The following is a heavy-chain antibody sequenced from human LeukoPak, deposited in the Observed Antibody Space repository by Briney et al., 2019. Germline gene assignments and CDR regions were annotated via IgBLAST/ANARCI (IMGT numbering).Heavy chain of an antibody. V-gene: IGHV4-39*01. CDR1: GGSISSSSYY. CDR2: IYYSGST. CDR3: ARPSGSGSYYNSWFDP. Sequence: SETLSLTCTVSGGSISSSSYYWGWIRQPPGKGLEWIGSIYYSGSTYYNPSLKSRVTISVDTSKNQFSLKLSSVTAADTAVYYCARPSGSGSYYNSWFDPWGQGTLVTVSP. J-gene: IGHJ5*02. D-gene: IGHD3-10*01.